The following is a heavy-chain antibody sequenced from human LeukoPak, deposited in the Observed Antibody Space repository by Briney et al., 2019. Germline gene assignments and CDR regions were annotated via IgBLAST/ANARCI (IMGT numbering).Heavy chain of an antibody. CDR3: TTTGSSADFDY. CDR1: GFTFSSYS. Sequence: PGGSLRLSCAASGFTFSSYSMNWVRQAPGKGLEWVGRIKSKTDGGTTDYAAPVKGRFTISRDDSKNTLYLQMNSLKTEDTAVYYCTTTGSSADFDYWGQGTLVTVSS. CDR2: IKSKTDGGTT. V-gene: IGHV3-15*01. J-gene: IGHJ4*02. D-gene: IGHD1-26*01.